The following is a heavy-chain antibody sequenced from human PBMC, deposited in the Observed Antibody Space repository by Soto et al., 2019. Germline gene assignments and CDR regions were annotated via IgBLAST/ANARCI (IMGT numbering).Heavy chain of an antibody. CDR2: ISAYNGNT. D-gene: IGHD3-22*01. CDR1: GHTFNSYG. J-gene: IGHJ4*02. CDR3: SRDLFGVVFITSFDY. Sequence: ASVKVSCKASGHTFNSYGISWVRQDPGQGLEWMGWISAYNGNTNYAQKLQGRVTMTTDTSTSTAYMELRSLRSDDTAVYYFSRDLFGVVFITSFDYWGQGTLVTVSS. V-gene: IGHV1-18*01.